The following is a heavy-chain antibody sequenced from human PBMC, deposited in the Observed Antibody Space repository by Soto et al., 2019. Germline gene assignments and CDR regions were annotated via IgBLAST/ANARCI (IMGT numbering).Heavy chain of an antibody. CDR2: FDPEDVET. J-gene: IGHJ4*02. CDR1: GYTLSELS. CDR3: TTGQRPLRFFEWLSRYYFDF. V-gene: IGHV1-24*01. Sequence: QVQLVQSGAEVKKPGASVKVSCKVSGYTLSELSMHWVRQAPGKGLEWMGGFDPEDVETLYAKKFQGRVSMTEDTSTDTAYMELSSLTSEDTAVYYCTTGQRPLRFFEWLSRYYFDFWGQGTLVTVSS. D-gene: IGHD3-3*01.